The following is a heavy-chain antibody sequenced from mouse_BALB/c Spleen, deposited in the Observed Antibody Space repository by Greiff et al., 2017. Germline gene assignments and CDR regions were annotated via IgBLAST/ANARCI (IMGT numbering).Heavy chain of an antibody. CDR2: IVPANGNT. CDR1: GFNIKDTY. Sequence: VQLQQSGAELVQPGASVKLSCTASGFNIKDTYMHWVKQRPEQGLEWIGRIVPANGNTKYAPKFQCKAPITADTSSTTAYLQLISLTSEDTAVYYCARGDYGYAMDYWGQGTSVTVSS. CDR3: ARGDYGYAMDY. D-gene: IGHD1-1*01. V-gene: IGHV14-3*02. J-gene: IGHJ4*01.